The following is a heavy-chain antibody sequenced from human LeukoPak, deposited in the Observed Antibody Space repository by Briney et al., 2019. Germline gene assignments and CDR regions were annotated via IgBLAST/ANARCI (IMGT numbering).Heavy chain of an antibody. CDR2: ISYDGSNK. J-gene: IGHJ4*02. CDR3: AKFRYYDVLTGPYDS. Sequence: GGSLRLSCAASGFTFSSYAMHWVRQAPGKGLEWVAVISYDGSNKYYADSVKGRFTISRDNSKNTLYLQMNSLRAEDTAVYYCAKFRYYDVLTGPYDSWGQGTLVTVSS. CDR1: GFTFSSYA. V-gene: IGHV3-30-3*02. D-gene: IGHD3-9*01.